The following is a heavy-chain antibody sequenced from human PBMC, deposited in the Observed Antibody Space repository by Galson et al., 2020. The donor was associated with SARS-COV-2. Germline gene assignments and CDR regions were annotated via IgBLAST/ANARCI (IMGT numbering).Heavy chain of an antibody. Sequence: GESLKISCAASGFTFSSYSMNWVRQAPGKGLEWVSSISSSSSYIYYADSVKGRFTISRDNAKNSLYLQMNSLRAEDTAVYYCARGAPYYDILTGYWETVAFDIWGKGTMVVVS. V-gene: IGHV3-21*01. CDR2: ISSSSSYI. CDR3: ARGAPYYDILTGYWETVAFDI. CDR1: GFTFSSYS. J-gene: IGHJ3*02. D-gene: IGHD3-9*01.